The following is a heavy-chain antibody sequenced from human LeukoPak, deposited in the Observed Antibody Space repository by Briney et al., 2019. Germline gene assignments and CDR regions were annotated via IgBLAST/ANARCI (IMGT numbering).Heavy chain of an antibody. J-gene: IGHJ4*02. Sequence: GGSLRLSCATSGFTFSAYAMSWVRQAPGKGLEWVAVIWYDGGNKYYADSVKGRFTISRDNSKNTLYLQMNSLRAEDTAVYFCARGRGNSGPFYFDYWGQGTLVTVPS. CDR3: ARGRGNSGPFYFDY. V-gene: IGHV3-33*08. CDR1: GFTFSAYA. D-gene: IGHD4-23*01. CDR2: IWYDGGNK.